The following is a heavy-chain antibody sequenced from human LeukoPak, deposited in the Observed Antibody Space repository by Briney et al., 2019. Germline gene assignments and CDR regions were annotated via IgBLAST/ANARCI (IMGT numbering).Heavy chain of an antibody. Sequence: SETLSLTCTVSGGSISSSSYYWGWIRQPPGKGLEWIGSIYYSGSTYYNPSLKSRVSISIDTAKNQFSLNLSSVTAADTAVYYCARRAVGTFDYWGQGTLVTVSS. V-gene: IGHV4-39*01. J-gene: IGHJ4*02. CDR2: IYYSGST. CDR1: GGSISSSSYY. CDR3: ARRAVGTFDY. D-gene: IGHD6-13*01.